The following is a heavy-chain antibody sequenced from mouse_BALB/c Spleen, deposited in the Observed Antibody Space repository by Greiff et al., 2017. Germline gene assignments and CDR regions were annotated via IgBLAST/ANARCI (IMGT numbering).Heavy chain of an antibody. CDR1: GFTFSSYG. CDR3: ARGMGDYNWDYFDY. Sequence: EVKLVESGGDLVKPGGSLKLSCAASGFTFSSYGMSWVRQTPDKRLEWVATISSGGSYTYYPDSVKGRFTISRDNAKNTLYLQMSSLKSEDTAMYYCARGMGDYNWDYFDYWGQGTTLTVSS. V-gene: IGHV5-6*02. CDR2: ISSGGSYT. D-gene: IGHD4-1*02. J-gene: IGHJ2*01.